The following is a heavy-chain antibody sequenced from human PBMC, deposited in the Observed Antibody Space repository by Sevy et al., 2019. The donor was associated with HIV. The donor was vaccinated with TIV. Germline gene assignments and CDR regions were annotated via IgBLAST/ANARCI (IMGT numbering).Heavy chain of an antibody. CDR1: GFTFSSYW. D-gene: IGHD3-22*01. J-gene: IGHJ6*02. CDR2: INSDGSST. V-gene: IGHV3-74*01. CDR3: QGENYYGSYGMDV. Sequence: GGSLRLSCAASGFTFSSYWMHWVRQAPGKGLVWVSHINSDGSSTNYTDSVKGRFTISRDNAKNTLYLQMNSLRAEETAVYYCQGENYYGSYGMDVWGQGTTVTVSS.